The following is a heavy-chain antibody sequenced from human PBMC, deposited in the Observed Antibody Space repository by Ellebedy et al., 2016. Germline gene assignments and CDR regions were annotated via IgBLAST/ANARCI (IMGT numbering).Heavy chain of an antibody. CDR1: GFTFSTYD. CDR3: ARDRPYFDSSVSHPALDY. V-gene: IGHV3-30-3*01. D-gene: IGHD3-9*01. Sequence: GESLKISXVASGFTFSTYDMHWVRQAPGKWLEWVALISHDGSRTYYAESVKGRFTISSDNSKTALYLRMNSLRVDDTAVYYCARDRPYFDSSVSHPALDYWGQGTLVTVSP. CDR2: ISHDGSRT. J-gene: IGHJ4*02.